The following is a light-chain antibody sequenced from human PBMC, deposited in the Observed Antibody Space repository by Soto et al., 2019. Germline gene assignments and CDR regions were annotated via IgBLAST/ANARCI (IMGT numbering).Light chain of an antibody. CDR2: AAS. CDR1: QSVCSSY. J-gene: IGKJ4*01. Sequence: EIVLTQSPGTLSLSPGERATLSCRASQSVCSSYLAWYQQRPGQAPTLLISAASSRATGIPDRFGGRGSRTHFTLTISRLEPEDFAVYYCQQYDSSPLTFGGGTKVDIK. V-gene: IGKV3-20*01. CDR3: QQYDSSPLT.